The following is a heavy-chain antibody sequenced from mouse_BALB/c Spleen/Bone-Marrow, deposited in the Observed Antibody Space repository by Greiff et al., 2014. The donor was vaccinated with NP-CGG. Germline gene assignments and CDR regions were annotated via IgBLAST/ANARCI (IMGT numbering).Heavy chain of an antibody. CDR3: ARYFYGNSYFDY. Sequence: EVQLQQSGAELVKPGASVKLSCTAPGFNIKDTYMHWVKQRPEQGLEWIGRIDPANGNTKYDPKFQGKATITADTSSNTAYLQLSRLTSEDTAVYYLARYFYGNSYFDYWGQGTPLTVSP. CDR1: GFNIKDTY. V-gene: IGHV14-3*02. J-gene: IGHJ2*01. D-gene: IGHD1-1*01. CDR2: IDPANGNT.